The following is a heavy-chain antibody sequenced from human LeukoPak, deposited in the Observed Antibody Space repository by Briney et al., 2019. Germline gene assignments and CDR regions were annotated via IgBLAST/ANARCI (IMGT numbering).Heavy chain of an antibody. D-gene: IGHD6-13*01. J-gene: IGHJ5*02. CDR2: IYSGGST. Sequence: PGGSLRLSCAASGFTVSSNYMSWVRQAPGKGLEWVSVIYSGGSTYYADSVKGRFTISRHNSKNTLYLQMNSLRAEDTAVYYCARDRGSSSWCNWFDPWGQGTLVTVSS. V-gene: IGHV3-53*04. CDR1: GFTVSSNY. CDR3: ARDRGSSSWCNWFDP.